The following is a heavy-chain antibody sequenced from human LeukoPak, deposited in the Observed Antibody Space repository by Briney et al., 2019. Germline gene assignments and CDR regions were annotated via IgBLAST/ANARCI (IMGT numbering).Heavy chain of an antibody. CDR1: DGPIKSYY. CDR3: AITSNYGVVRYFLDV. D-gene: IGHD2-21*01. CDR2: ISYLAGT. Sequence: KASETLSLTGTGSDGPIKSYYWGGIRQPPGKGLEWIGYISYLAGTSYNPSLNSRLTISVDTCNTQFSLRLRSVPAAHTAMNLRAITSNYGVVRYFLDVWGKGNTVTVSS. J-gene: IGHJ6*03. V-gene: IGHV4-59*08.